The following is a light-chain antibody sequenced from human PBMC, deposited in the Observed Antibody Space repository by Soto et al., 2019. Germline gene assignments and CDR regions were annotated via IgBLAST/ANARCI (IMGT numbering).Light chain of an antibody. V-gene: IGKV1-33*01. CDR3: QHYDNLPYT. CDR1: QDVSNY. CDR2: GAS. Sequence: DIQMTQSPSSLSASVGDRVTITCQASQDVSNYLNWFQQKPGKAPKLLIYGASILETGVPSRFSGGGSGTYFTFTIASLQPEDVATYFCQHYDNLPYTFGQGTNLEIK. J-gene: IGKJ2*01.